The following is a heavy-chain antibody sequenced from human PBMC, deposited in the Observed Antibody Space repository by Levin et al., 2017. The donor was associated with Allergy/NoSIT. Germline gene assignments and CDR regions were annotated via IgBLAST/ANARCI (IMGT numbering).Heavy chain of an antibody. CDR1: GFTFSISG. D-gene: IGHD1-26*01. CDR3: AKGGDFDY. V-gene: IGHV3-30*18. Sequence: LSLTCAASGFTFSISGIQWVRQAPGKGLEWVALITSDGSNKYYADPVKGRFTISRDNSKNTVYLQMNSLRAEDTAVYYCAKGGDFDYWGLGTVVTVSS. J-gene: IGHJ4*02. CDR2: ITSDGSNK.